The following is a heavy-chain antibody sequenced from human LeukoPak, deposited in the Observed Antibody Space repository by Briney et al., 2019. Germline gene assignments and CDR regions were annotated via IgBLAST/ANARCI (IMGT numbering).Heavy chain of an antibody. V-gene: IGHV1-8*03. CDR3: ARSFAGGVSDGMDV. D-gene: IGHD2-21*01. J-gene: IGHJ6*02. CDR2: VSPNSGDT. Sequence: GASVKVSCRASGYTFTNYNINWVRQATGQGLEWMGWVSPNSGDTGYAQKFQGRVTFTRDTSISTVYMELSSLRSEDTAVYYCARSFAGGVSDGMDVWGQGTTVTVSS. CDR1: GYTFTNYN.